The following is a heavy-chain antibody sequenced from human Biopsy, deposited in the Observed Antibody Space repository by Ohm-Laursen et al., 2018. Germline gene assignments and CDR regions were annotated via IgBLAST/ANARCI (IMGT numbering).Heavy chain of an antibody. CDR3: TRGGYYYDSLAYYYWFDP. J-gene: IGHJ5*02. Sequence: ASVKVSCKASGYTFTGYHVHWVRQAPGQGLEWMGWINAKTGDTNYAQKFQGRVTMTRDTSIGTAYVDLSSLRSDDTAVYYCTRGGYYYDSLAYYYWFDPWGQGTLVTVSS. D-gene: IGHD3-22*01. CDR2: INAKTGDT. CDR1: GYTFTGYH. V-gene: IGHV1-2*02.